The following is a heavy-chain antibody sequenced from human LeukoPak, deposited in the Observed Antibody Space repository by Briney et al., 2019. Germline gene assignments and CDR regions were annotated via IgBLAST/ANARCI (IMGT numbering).Heavy chain of an antibody. V-gene: IGHV4-39*01. CDR2: IYYSGST. Sequence: SETLSLTCTVSGGSICSSSYYWGWIRQPPGKGLEWIGSIYYSGSTYYNPSLKSRVTISVDTSKNQFSLKLSSVTAADTAVYYCARHGGADYGDYVEAFDIWGQGTMVTVSS. CDR1: GGSICSSSYY. D-gene: IGHD4-17*01. J-gene: IGHJ3*02. CDR3: ARHGGADYGDYVEAFDI.